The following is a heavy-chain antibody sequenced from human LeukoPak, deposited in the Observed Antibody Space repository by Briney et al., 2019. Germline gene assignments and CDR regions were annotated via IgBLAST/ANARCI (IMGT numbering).Heavy chain of an antibody. CDR3: ARHLVPTAMLTAFDI. V-gene: IGHV3-23*01. D-gene: IGHD2-2*01. Sequence: SGGSLRLSCAASGFTFSSYAMSWVRQAPGKGLEWVSGISGSGGSTYYADSVKGRFTISRDNSKNTLYLQMNSLRAEDTAVYYRARHLVPTAMLTAFDIWGQGTMVTVSS. J-gene: IGHJ3*02. CDR1: GFTFSSYA. CDR2: ISGSGGST.